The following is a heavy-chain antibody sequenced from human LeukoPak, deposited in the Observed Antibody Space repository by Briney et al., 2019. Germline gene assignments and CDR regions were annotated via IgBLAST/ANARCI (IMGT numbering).Heavy chain of an antibody. J-gene: IGHJ4*02. D-gene: IGHD5/OR15-5a*01. CDR3: AKVSSVYYFDY. V-gene: IGHV3-23*01. CDR2: ISGSGGST. CDR1: GFTFNSYA. Sequence: RSGGSLRLSCATSGFTFNSYAMTWVRQAPGKGLEWVSAISGSGGSTYYADSVKGQFTISRDNSKNTLYLQMNSLRAEDTAVYYCAKVSSVYYFDYWGQGTLVTVSS.